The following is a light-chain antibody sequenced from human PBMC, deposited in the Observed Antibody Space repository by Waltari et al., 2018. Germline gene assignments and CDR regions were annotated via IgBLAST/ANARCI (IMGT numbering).Light chain of an antibody. CDR1: QSVSSN. CDR3: QQYNNWPPGRA. J-gene: IGKJ1*01. Sequence: EIVMTQSPATLSVSPGERATLSCRASQSVSSNLAWYQQKPGQAPRRLIYGASTRATGIPARFSGSGAGTEFTLTISSLQSEDFAVYYCQQYNNWPPGRAFGQGTKVEIK. V-gene: IGKV3-15*01. CDR2: GAS.